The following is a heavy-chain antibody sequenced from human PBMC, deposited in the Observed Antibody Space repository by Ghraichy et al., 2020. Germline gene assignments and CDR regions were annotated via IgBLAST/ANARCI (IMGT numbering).Heavy chain of an antibody. Sequence: GGSLRLSCVASGFTFRNYWMHWVRQAPGKGLVWVSRINSDGSSTSYADSVKGRFTISRDNAKNTLYLQMNSMRAEDTAVYYCARDSAVAAEHWFDPWGQGTLVTVSS. J-gene: IGHJ5*02. CDR3: ARDSAVAAEHWFDP. CDR1: GFTFRNYW. D-gene: IGHD6-19*01. V-gene: IGHV3-74*01. CDR2: INSDGSST.